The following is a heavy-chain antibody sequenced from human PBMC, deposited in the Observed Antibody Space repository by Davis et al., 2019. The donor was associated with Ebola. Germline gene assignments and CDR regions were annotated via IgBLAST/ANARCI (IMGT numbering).Heavy chain of an antibody. Sequence: ASVKVSCKASGYTFTSYGISWVRQAPGQGLEWMGWISAYNGNTNYAQKLQGRVTMTTDTSTSTAYMELRSLRSDDTAVYYCARDGADIVVVPAARYYYYYMDVWGKGTTVTVSS. CDR3: ARDGADIVVVPAARYYYYYMDV. V-gene: IGHV1-18*01. J-gene: IGHJ6*03. CDR2: ISAYNGNT. CDR1: GYTFTSYG. D-gene: IGHD2-2*01.